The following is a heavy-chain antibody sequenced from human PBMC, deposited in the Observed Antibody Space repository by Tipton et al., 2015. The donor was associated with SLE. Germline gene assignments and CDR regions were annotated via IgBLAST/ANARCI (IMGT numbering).Heavy chain of an antibody. CDR1: GGTFSHFA. CDR3: AREPGPQLVPRLNWFDP. CDR2: IIPSFPTT. J-gene: IGHJ5*02. D-gene: IGHD6-13*01. Sequence: QLVQSGAEVKKPGSSVKVSCKASGGTFSHFAMHWVRQAPGQGPEWMGGIIPSFPTTNYAEKFRGRVTITADESTTTAYMELSSLKSGDTAVYYCAREPGPQLVPRLNWFDPWGQGTLVTVSS. V-gene: IGHV1-69*01.